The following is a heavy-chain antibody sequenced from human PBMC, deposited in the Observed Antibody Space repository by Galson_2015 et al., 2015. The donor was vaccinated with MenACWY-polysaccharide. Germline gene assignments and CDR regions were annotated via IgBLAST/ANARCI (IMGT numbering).Heavy chain of an antibody. D-gene: IGHD4-17*01. Sequence: SETLSLTCNVSGGSMSSYHWIWIRQSPGKGLEWIGWIHYNGGTKYNPTLKSRVTILADTSKSQFSLKLTTVTAADTAVYYCAGIPSTMTSYGWFGPWGQGTLVTVSS. CDR2: IHYNGGT. V-gene: IGHV4-59*12. CDR1: GGSMSSYH. CDR3: AGIPSTMTSYGWFGP. J-gene: IGHJ5*02.